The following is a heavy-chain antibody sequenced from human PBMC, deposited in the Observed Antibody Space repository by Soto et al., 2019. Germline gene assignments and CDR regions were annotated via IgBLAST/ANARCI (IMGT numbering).Heavy chain of an antibody. Sequence: QVQLVQSGAEVKKPGASVKVSFRASGYTFTSYAIHWVRQAPGQRLEWMGWINTAKDNTKYSQKFQGRVTITRDTSASIVYMYLSSLRSEDTAVYYCARGSSWSYFDYWGQGTLVTVSS. D-gene: IGHD6-13*01. CDR3: ARGSSWSYFDY. CDR2: INTAKDNT. V-gene: IGHV1-3*04. CDR1: GYTFTSYA. J-gene: IGHJ4*02.